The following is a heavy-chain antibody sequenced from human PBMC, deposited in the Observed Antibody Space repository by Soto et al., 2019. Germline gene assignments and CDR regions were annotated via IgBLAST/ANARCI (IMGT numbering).Heavy chain of an antibody. CDR3: AHKGGGDRILDY. CDR1: GFSLSASGVG. V-gene: IGHV2-5*02. J-gene: IGHJ4*02. Sequence: QITLKESGPTLVKPTQTLTLTCTFSGFSLSASGVGVGWIRQPPGKALEWLAIIYWDDAKHYSPSLKSRLTSPKDSPKNPVVLTMTNMDPVDTATYYRAHKGGGDRILDYWGQGTLVTVSS. D-gene: IGHD3-16*01. CDR2: IYWDDAK.